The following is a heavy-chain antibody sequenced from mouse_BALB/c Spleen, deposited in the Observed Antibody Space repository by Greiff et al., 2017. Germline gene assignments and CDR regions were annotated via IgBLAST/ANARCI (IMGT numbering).Heavy chain of an antibody. V-gene: IGHV2-9*02. CDR1: GFSLTSYG. Sequence: VQRVESGPGLVAPSQSLSITCTVSGFSLTSYGVHWVRQPPGKGLEWLGVIWAGGSTNYNSALMSRLSISKDNSKSQVFLKMNSLQTDDTAMYYCARGHYYGYAWFAYWGQGTLVTVSA. CDR2: IWAGGST. D-gene: IGHD1-2*01. CDR3: ARGHYYGYAWFAY. J-gene: IGHJ3*01.